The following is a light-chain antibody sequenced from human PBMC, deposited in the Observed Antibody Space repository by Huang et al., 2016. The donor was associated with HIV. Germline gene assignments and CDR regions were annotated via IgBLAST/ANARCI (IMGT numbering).Light chain of an antibody. Sequence: EIVLTQSTGTLSMSPGERATLSCRASQSVSSSYLAWYQQKPGQAPRLLIDGSSSRATGIADRFSGSGSGTDFTLTISRLEPEDFAVYYCQQYGSSPRTFGQGTKVEIK. J-gene: IGKJ1*01. CDR1: QSVSSSY. CDR2: GSS. V-gene: IGKV3-20*01. CDR3: QQYGSSPRT.